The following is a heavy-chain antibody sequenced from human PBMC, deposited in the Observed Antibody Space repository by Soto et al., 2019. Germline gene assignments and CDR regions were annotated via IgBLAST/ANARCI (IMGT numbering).Heavy chain of an antibody. V-gene: IGHV3-23*01. CDR3: ARDLGWNDLLNTYYYGMDV. CDR2: ISVSGDST. J-gene: IGHJ6*02. Sequence: PGGSLRLSCAASGFTFSTYAMNWVRQAPGKGLEWVSTISVSGDSTYYADSVKGRFAISRDTFKNTLFLQMDSLTVEDTAVYFCARDLGWNDLLNTYYYGMDVWGQGTTVTVSS. CDR1: GFTFSTYA. D-gene: IGHD1-1*01.